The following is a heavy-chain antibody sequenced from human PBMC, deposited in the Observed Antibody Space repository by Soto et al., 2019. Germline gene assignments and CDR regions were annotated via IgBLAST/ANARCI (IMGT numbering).Heavy chain of an antibody. CDR3: ASVGI. D-gene: IGHD6-13*01. CDR2: IKPDGSEK. CDR1: GLIFNNDW. J-gene: IGHJ4*02. V-gene: IGHV3-7*01. Sequence: EVQLVESGGGLVQPGGSLRLSCAAPGLIFNNDWMSWVRQAPGKALAWLANIKPDGSEKNYVDSVKGRFTISKDNAKSSLDLQMNSLSAEDKAVYYCASVGIWGQGTLVTVSS.